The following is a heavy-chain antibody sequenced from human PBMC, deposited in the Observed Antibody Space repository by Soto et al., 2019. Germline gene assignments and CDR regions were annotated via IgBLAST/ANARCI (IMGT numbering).Heavy chain of an antibody. V-gene: IGHV3-23*01. J-gene: IGHJ4*02. D-gene: IGHD6-13*01. CDR3: AKDREEPEEQQLVLFDY. Sequence: GGSLRLSCAASGFTFSSYAMSWVRQAPGKGLEWVSAISGSGGSTYYADSVKGRFTISRDNSKNKLYLQMNSLRAEDTAVYYCAKDREEPEEQQLVLFDYWGQGTLVTVSS. CDR1: GFTFSSYA. CDR2: ISGSGGST.